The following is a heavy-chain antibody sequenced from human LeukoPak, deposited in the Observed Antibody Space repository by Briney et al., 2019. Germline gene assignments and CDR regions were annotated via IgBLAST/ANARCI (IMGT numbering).Heavy chain of an antibody. CDR3: ARHLWSVYDVVYGMDV. D-gene: IGHD5/OR15-5a*01. CDR2: INHSVGA. J-gene: IGHJ6*02. V-gene: IGHV4-34*01. Sequence: KPSETLSLTCAVYGGSLSNYYWTWVRQPPGKGLEWIGEINHSVGANYSPSLKSRVTISLDTSKNQFSLKMSSVTAADTAVYHCARHLWSVYDVVYGMDVWGQGTTVTVSS. CDR1: GGSLSNYY.